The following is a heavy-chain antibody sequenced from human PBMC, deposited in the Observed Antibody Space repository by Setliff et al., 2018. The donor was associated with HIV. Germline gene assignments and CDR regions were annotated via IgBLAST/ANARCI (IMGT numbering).Heavy chain of an antibody. D-gene: IGHD6-19*01. V-gene: IGHV3-48*01. J-gene: IGHJ6*03. CDR1: GFTPSSYS. Sequence: GGSLRLSCAASGFTPSSYSMNWIRQAPGKGLEWVSYISSSSSTIYYADSVKGRFTISRDNAKNSLYLQMNSLRAEDTAVYYCARDSGGWYPTGDYYYYYMDVWGKGTTVTVSS. CDR2: ISSSSSTI. CDR3: ARDSGGWYPTGDYYYYYMDV.